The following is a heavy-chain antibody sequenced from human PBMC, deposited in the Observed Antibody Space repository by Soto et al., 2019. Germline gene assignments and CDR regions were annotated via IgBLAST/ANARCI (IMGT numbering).Heavy chain of an antibody. CDR1: GGSISSYY. Sequence: QVQLQESGPGLVKPSETLSLTCTVSGGSISSYYWSWIRQPPGKGLEWIGYIYYSGSTNYNPSLESRVTISVDTSKNQFSLKLSSVTAADTAVYYCARHPLGIAAAGTGSWFDPWGQGTLVTVSS. V-gene: IGHV4-59*08. D-gene: IGHD6-13*01. CDR3: ARHPLGIAAAGTGSWFDP. J-gene: IGHJ5*02. CDR2: IYYSGST.